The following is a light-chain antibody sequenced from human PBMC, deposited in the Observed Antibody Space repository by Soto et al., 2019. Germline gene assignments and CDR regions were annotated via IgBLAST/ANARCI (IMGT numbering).Light chain of an antibody. V-gene: IGKV3-20*01. J-gene: IGKJ5*01. Sequence: EIVLTQSPGTLSLSPGERATLSCRASQSVSSSYLAWYQQKPGQAPRLLIYGASSRATGIPDRFSGSGSGTDFTLTISRLEPEDFVVYYCQQYGSSRSITFGQGTRLEIK. CDR1: QSVSSSY. CDR2: GAS. CDR3: QQYGSSRSIT.